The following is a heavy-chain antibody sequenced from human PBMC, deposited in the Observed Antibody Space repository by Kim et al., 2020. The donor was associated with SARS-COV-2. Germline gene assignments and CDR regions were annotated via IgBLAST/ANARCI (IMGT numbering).Heavy chain of an antibody. CDR2: IYYSGST. D-gene: IGHD4-17*01. CDR1: GGSISSYY. CDR3: ARHALYGGDAFDI. V-gene: IGHV4-59*08. J-gene: IGHJ3*02. Sequence: SETLSLTCTVSGGSISSYYWSWIRQPPGKGLEWIGYIYYSGSTNYNPSLKSRVTISVDTSKNQFSLKLSSVTAADTAVYYCARHALYGGDAFDIWGQGTMVTVSS.